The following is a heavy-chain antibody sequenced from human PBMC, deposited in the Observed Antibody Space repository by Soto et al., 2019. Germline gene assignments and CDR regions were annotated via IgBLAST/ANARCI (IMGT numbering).Heavy chain of an antibody. CDR1: GYTFSTYD. J-gene: IGHJ6*02. CDR2: MNPNSGDT. Sequence: ASVKVSCKASGYTFSTYDINWVRQAPGQGLEWMGWMNPNSGDTGYAQKFLGRVTMTRDSSIRTVYMELSSLSSEDTAVYYCARVNYYGSGSYEDFFYYYGLDVWGPGTTVTVSS. V-gene: IGHV1-8*01. D-gene: IGHD3-10*01. CDR3: ARVNYYGSGSYEDFFYYYGLDV.